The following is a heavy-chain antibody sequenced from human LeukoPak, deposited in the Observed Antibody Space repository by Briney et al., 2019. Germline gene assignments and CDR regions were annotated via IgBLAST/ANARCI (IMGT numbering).Heavy chain of an antibody. D-gene: IGHD3-10*01. CDR2: IRSKANSYAT. Sequence: GGSLRLSCAASGFTFSGSAMHWVRQASGKGLEWVGRIRSKANSYATAYAASVKGRFTISRDDSKNTAYLQMNSLRTEDTAVYYCTRPLVGMDGSGSYVSSYWYFDLWGRGTLVTVSS. CDR3: TRPLVGMDGSGSYVSSYWYFDL. CDR1: GFTFSGSA. V-gene: IGHV3-73*01. J-gene: IGHJ2*01.